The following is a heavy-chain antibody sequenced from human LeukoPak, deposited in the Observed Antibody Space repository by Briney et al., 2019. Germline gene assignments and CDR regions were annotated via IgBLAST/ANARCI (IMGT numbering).Heavy chain of an antibody. Sequence: SETLSLTCTVSGGSISSSSYYWSWIRQPPGKGLEWIGYIYYIGSTNYNPSLKSRVTISVDTSKNQFSLKLSSVTAADTAVYYCARTYSSSWPHRFDYWGQGTLVTVSS. CDR2: IYYIGST. CDR3: ARTYSSSWPHRFDY. V-gene: IGHV4-61*05. CDR1: GGSISSSSYY. D-gene: IGHD6-13*01. J-gene: IGHJ4*02.